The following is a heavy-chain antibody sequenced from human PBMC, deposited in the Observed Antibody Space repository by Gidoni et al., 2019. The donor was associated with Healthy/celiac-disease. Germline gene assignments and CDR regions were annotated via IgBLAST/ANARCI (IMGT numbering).Heavy chain of an antibody. D-gene: IGHD6-19*01. Sequence: QVQLVQSGAEVKKPGSSVKVSCKASGGTFSSYAISWVRQAPGQGLEWMGRIIPILGIANYAQKFQGRVTITADKSTSTAYMELSSLRSEDTAVYYCARVGAVAGMGWYFDLWGRGTLVTVSS. CDR2: IIPILGIA. CDR1: GGTFSSYA. V-gene: IGHV1-69*04. J-gene: IGHJ2*01. CDR3: ARVGAVAGMGWYFDL.